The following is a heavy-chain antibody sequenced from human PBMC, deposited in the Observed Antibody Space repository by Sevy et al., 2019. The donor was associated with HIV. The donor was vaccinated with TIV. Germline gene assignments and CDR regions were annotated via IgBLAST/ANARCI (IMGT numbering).Heavy chain of an antibody. J-gene: IGHJ6*02. CDR2: ISAYNGNT. V-gene: IGHV1-18*01. CDR1: GYTFTSYG. D-gene: IGHD3-3*01. CDR3: ARDTIITIFGVVTNQHGMDV. Sequence: ASVKVSCKASGYTFTSYGISWVRQAPGQGLEWMGWISAYNGNTNYAQKLQGRVTMTTDTSTSTAYMELRSLRSDDTAGYYCARDTIITIFGVVTNQHGMDVWGQGTTVTVSS.